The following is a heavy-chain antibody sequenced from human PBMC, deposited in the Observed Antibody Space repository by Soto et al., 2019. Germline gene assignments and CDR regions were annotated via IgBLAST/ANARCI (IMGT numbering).Heavy chain of an antibody. CDR3: LGRLTMVAGILREGTIDV. CDR2: IDYTSNT. D-gene: IGHD2-15*01. J-gene: IGHJ6*02. V-gene: IGHV4-39*01. CDR1: GASVTSSSYS. Sequence: SETLSLTCTVSGASVTSSSYSWAWIRQPPGQGREWIGTIDYTSNTLYNQSIESRLTVSVDPANNQVFLELTSVTAADTAVYYFLGRLTMVAGILREGTIDVWGQGTTVTVSS.